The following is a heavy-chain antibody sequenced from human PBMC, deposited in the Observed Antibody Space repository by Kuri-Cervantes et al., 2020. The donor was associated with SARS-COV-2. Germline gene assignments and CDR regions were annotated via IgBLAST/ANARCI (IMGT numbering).Heavy chain of an antibody. CDR3: VRDEGSYYYYMDV. J-gene: IGHJ6*03. V-gene: IGHV3-23*01. CDR2: ISGSGGST. Sequence: GGSLRLSCAASGFTFTSYAMTWVRQAPGKGLEWVSGISGSGGSTYYADSVKGRFTISRDNSKNTLYLQMNSLRAEDTAVYYCVRDEGSYYYYMDVWGKGTTVTVSS. CDR1: GFTFTSYA. D-gene: IGHD3-10*01.